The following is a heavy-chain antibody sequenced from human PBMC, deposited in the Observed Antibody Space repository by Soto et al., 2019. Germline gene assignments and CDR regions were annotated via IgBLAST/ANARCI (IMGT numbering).Heavy chain of an antibody. Sequence: SGPTLVNPTQTLTLTCTFSGFSLSTSGMCVSWIRQPPGKALEWLALIDWDDDKYYSTSLKTRLTISKDTSKNQVVLTMTNMDPVDAATYYCARIQRAERITIFGVVSEYYGMDVGGQGTTVTVSS. V-gene: IGHV2-70*01. CDR1: GFSLSTSGMC. J-gene: IGHJ6*02. CDR2: IDWDDDK. D-gene: IGHD3-3*01. CDR3: ARIQRAERITIFGVVSEYYGMDV.